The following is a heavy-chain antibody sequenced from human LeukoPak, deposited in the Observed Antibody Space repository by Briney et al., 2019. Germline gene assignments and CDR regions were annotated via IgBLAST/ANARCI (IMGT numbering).Heavy chain of an antibody. Sequence: SETLSLTCTVSGYSISSGYYWGWIRQPPGKGLEWIGRIYTSGSTNYNPSLKSRVTISVDTSKNQFSLKLSSVTAADTAVYYCAREEEYDYYFYMDVWGKGTTVTVSS. CDR2: IYTSGST. CDR3: AREEEYDYYFYMDV. V-gene: IGHV4-38-2*02. J-gene: IGHJ6*03. CDR1: GYSISSGYY.